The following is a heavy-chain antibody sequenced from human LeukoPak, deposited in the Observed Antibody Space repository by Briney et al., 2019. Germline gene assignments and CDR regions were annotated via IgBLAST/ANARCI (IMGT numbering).Heavy chain of an antibody. J-gene: IGHJ4*02. CDR2: ISGSGDTT. D-gene: IGHD1-1*01. V-gene: IGHV3-23*01. Sequence: GGSLRLSCAASGITFSSFAMTWLRQAPGKGLEWASVISGSGDTTYYADSVKGRFTISRDNSKNTLYLQMNSLRVEDTAIYHCARESGGLDYWGQGTLVTVSS. CDR1: GITFSSFA. CDR3: ARESGGLDY.